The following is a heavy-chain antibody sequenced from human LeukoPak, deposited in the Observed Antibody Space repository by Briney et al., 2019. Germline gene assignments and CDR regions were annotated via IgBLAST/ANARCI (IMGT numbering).Heavy chain of an antibody. J-gene: IGHJ1*01. CDR1: GFTFSSYS. CDR2: ISSSGSTI. CDR3: ATQDGLRGVIANSLEYFQH. D-gene: IGHD3-10*01. V-gene: IGHV3-48*04. Sequence: GGSLRLSCAASGFTFSSYSMNWVRQAPGKGLEWVSYISSSGSTIYYADSVKGRFTISRDNAKNSLYLQMNSLRAEDTAVYYCATQDGLRGVIANSLEYFQHWGQGTLVTVSS.